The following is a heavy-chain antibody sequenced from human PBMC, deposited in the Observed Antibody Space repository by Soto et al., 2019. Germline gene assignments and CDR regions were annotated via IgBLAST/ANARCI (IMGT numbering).Heavy chain of an antibody. J-gene: IGHJ3*02. CDR2: IYYSGST. CDR3: ARHQADSSGWGEVYNAFDI. V-gene: IGHV4-39*01. Sequence: SETLSLTCTVSGGSISSSSYYWGWIRQPPGKGLEWIGSIYYSGSTYYNPSLKSRVTISVDTSKNQFSLKLSSVTAADTAVYYCARHQADSSGWGEVYNAFDIWGQGTMVTVSS. CDR1: GGSISSSSYY. D-gene: IGHD6-19*01.